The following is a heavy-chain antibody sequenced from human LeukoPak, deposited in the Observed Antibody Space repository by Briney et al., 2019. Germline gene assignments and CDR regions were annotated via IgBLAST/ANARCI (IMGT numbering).Heavy chain of an antibody. V-gene: IGHV1-69*05. Sequence: SVKVSCKASGGTFSSYAISWVRQAPGQGLQWMGGIIPIFGTANYAQKFQGRVTITTDESTSTAYMELSSLRSEDTAVYYCARAYYDFWSGYYPTNYYYYMDVWGKGTTVTVSS. J-gene: IGHJ6*03. D-gene: IGHD3-3*01. CDR2: IIPIFGTA. CDR1: GGTFSSYA. CDR3: ARAYYDFWSGYYPTNYYYYMDV.